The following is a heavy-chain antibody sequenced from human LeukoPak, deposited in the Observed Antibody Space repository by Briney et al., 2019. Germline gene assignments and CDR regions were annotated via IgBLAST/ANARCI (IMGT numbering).Heavy chain of an antibody. CDR1: GFTFSSYA. J-gene: IGHJ5*02. CDR3: AKLPTLWFGELLGNNWFDP. CDR2: ISGSGGST. V-gene: IGHV3-23*01. Sequence: GGSLRLSCAASGFTFSSYAVSWVRQAPGKGLEWVSAISGSGGSTYYADSVKGRFTISRDNSKNTLYLQMNSLRAEDTAVYYCAKLPTLWFGELLGNNWFDPWGQGTLVTVSS. D-gene: IGHD3-10*01.